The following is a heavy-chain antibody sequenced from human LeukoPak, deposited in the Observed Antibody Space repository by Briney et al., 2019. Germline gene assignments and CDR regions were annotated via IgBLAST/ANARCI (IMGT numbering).Heavy chain of an antibody. CDR2: ISSSGSII. D-gene: IGHD2/OR15-2a*01. V-gene: IGHV3-48*03. J-gene: IGHJ3*01. Sequence: GGTLRLSCAASGFTLSSCELSWVRQAPAKGLEWVSYISSSGSIIYYADSVKGRLTISRDSAKNSLYLQMNSLRAEDTAVYYCARHDCHSNSDAFDVWGQGTMVTVSS. CDR1: GFTLSSCE. CDR3: ARHDCHSNSDAFDV.